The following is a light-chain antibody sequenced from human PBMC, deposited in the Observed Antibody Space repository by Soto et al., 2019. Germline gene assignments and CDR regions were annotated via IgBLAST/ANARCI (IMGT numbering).Light chain of an antibody. Sequence: QSVLTQPASVSGSPGQSITISCTGISSDVGGYNYVSWYQQHPGKAPKLMIYDVSNRPSGVSNRFSGSKTGDTASLTLSGLQAVDEADYYCTSYTISDTHVFGGGTKVTVL. CDR1: SSDVGGYNY. CDR2: DVS. J-gene: IGLJ3*02. CDR3: TSYTISDTHV. V-gene: IGLV2-14*01.